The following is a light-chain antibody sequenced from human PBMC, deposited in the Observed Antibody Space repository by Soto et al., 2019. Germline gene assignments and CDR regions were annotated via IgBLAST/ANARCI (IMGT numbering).Light chain of an antibody. Sequence: QSALTQPPSASGTPGQRVTISCSGSGSNIGTNYVYWYQHLPGTAPKLLISRSNQRPSGVPDRFSGSKSGTSASLAISGLRSEDEADYYCAAWDDSLSGWLFGGGTKLTVL. J-gene: IGLJ3*02. V-gene: IGLV1-47*01. CDR1: GSNIGTNY. CDR3: AAWDDSLSGWL. CDR2: RSN.